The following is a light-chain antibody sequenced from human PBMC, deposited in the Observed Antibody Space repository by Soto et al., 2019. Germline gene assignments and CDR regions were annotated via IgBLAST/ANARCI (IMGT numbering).Light chain of an antibody. Sequence: EIVLTQSPGTLSLSPGERATLSCRASQNVDSSYLAWYQQRPGQAPRLLIYGASSRATGIPDRFSGRGSGTDFTLTITGLEPEDFAVYYCQHYGNSLFTFGPGPKVDI. CDR1: QNVDSSY. CDR3: QHYGNSLFT. CDR2: GAS. V-gene: IGKV3-20*01. J-gene: IGKJ3*01.